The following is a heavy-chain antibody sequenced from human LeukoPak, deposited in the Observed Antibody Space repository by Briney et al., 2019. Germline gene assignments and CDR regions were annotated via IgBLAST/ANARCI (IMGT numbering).Heavy chain of an antibody. J-gene: IGHJ1*01. D-gene: IGHD2-15*01. V-gene: IGHV5-51*01. CDR2: IYPGDSDI. CDR1: GYSFTNYW. Sequence: GESLQISCKGSGYSFTNYWIGWVRQMPGKGLEWMGIIYPGDSDIRYSPSFQGQVTISADKSISTAYLQWSSLKASDTAMYYCARPKSYCSGGICYPEYFHYWGQGTLVTVSS. CDR3: ARPKSYCSGGICYPEYFHY.